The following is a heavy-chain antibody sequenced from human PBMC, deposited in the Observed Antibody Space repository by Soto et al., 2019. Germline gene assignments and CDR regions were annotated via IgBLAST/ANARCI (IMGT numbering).Heavy chain of an antibody. CDR3: ARSDYYDSSGSGYDFDI. CDR1: GGTFSSYA. V-gene: IGHV1-69*13. J-gene: IGHJ3*02. D-gene: IGHD3-22*01. Sequence: GASVKVSCKASGGTFSSYAISWVRQAPGQGLEWMGGIIPIFGTANYAQKFQGRVTITADESTSTAYMELSSLRSEDTAVYYCARSDYYDSSGSGYDFDIWGQGTMVTVSS. CDR2: IIPIFGTA.